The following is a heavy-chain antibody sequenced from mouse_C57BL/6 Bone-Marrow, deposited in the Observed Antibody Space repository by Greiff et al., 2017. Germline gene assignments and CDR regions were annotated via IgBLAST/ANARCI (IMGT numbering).Heavy chain of an antibody. CDR2: INYDGSST. V-gene: IGHV5-16*01. CDR1: GFTFSDYY. Sequence: DVMLVASEGGLVQPGSSMKLSCTASGFTFSDYYMAWVRQVPEKGLEWVANINYDGSSTYYLDSLKSRFIISRDNAKNILYLQMSSLKSEDTATYYCARVSWDAMDYWGQGTSVTVSS. CDR3: ARVSWDAMDY. J-gene: IGHJ4*01. D-gene: IGHD4-1*01.